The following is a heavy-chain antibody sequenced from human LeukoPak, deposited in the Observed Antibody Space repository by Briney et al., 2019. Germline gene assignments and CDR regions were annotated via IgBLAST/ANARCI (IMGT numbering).Heavy chain of an antibody. CDR1: GYTFTSYY. J-gene: IGHJ4*02. CDR3: ARVAAPYYDSSGYDY. Sequence: ASVKVSCKASGYTFTSYYMHWVRQAPGQGLEWMGIINPSGGSTSYAQKFQGRVTMTRDTSTSTVYMELSSLRSEDTAVYYCARVAAPYYDSSGYDYWGQGTLVTVSS. D-gene: IGHD3-22*01. CDR2: INPSGGST. V-gene: IGHV1-46*01.